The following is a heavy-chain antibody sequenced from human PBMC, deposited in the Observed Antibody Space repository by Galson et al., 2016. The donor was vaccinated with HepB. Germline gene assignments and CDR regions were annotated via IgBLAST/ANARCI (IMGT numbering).Heavy chain of an antibody. CDR3: GRLSRTLPDY. CDR2: IRQDGSEG. CDR1: GFTFSSYW. Sequence: SLRLSCAVSGFTFSSYWMSWVRQSPGRGLEWVATIRQDGSEGNYVDSVKGRFTISRDNAKNSLFLQMDSLRAEDSALYYCGRLSRTLPDYWGQGTLVTVSS. J-gene: IGHJ4*02. V-gene: IGHV3-7*01.